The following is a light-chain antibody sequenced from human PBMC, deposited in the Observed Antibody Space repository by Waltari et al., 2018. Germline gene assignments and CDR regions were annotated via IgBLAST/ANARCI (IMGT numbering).Light chain of an antibody. CDR1: KLGNRY. V-gene: IGLV3-1*01. CDR2: QDN. Sequence: SYELTQSPSVSVSPGLTASITCAGEKLGNRYVTWYQQKPGQSPVLVIYQDNRRPSWSPERVSGSNAGNTATLTISGTQAMDESDYYCQAWDSSTAVFGGGTKLTVL. CDR3: QAWDSSTAV. J-gene: IGLJ2*01.